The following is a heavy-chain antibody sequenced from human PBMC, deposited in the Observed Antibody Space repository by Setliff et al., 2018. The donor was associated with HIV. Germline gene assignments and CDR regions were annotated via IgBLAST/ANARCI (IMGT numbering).Heavy chain of an antibody. CDR2: IYTSGST. Sequence: PSETLSLTCTVSGSSISSYHWSWIRQPAGKGLEWIGRIYTSGSTNYNPSLKSRVTMSVDTSKNQFSLKLSSVTAADTAVYYCARGVYYNFWSGYYGNRFDPWGQGTLVTVSS. CDR1: GSSISSYH. J-gene: IGHJ5*02. D-gene: IGHD3-3*01. CDR3: ARGVYYNFWSGYYGNRFDP. V-gene: IGHV4-4*07.